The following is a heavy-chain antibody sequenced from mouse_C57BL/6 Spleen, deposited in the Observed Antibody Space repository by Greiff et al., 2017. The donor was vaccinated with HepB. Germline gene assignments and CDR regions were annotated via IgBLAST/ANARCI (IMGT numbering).Heavy chain of an antibody. CDR3: ARPIYYGYDEGFAY. Sequence: QVHVKQSGPELVKPGASVKISCKASGYTFTDYYINWVKQRPGQGLEWIGWIYPGSGNTKYNEKFKGKATLTVDTSSSTAYMQLSSLTSEDSAVYFCARPIYYGYDEGFAYWGQGTLVTVSA. CDR2: IYPGSGNT. J-gene: IGHJ3*01. D-gene: IGHD2-2*01. V-gene: IGHV1-84*01. CDR1: GYTFTDYY.